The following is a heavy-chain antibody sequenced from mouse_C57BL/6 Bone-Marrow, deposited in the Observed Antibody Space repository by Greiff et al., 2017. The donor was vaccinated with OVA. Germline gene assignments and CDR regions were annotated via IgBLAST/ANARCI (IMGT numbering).Heavy chain of an antibody. Sequence: EVQLQQSGPVLVKPGASVKMSCKASGYTFTDYYMNWVKQSHGKSLEWIGAINPYNGGTSYNQKFKGKATLTVDKSSSTAYMELNSLTSEDSAVYYCARGGTYYFDYWGQGTTLTVSS. V-gene: IGHV1-19*01. J-gene: IGHJ2*01. CDR3: ARGGTYYFDY. D-gene: IGHD2-14*01. CDR2: INPYNGGT. CDR1: GYTFTDYY.